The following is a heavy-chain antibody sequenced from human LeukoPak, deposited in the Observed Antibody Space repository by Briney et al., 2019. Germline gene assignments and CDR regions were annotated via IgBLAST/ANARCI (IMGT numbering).Heavy chain of an antibody. CDR2: IYYSGST. Sequence: SETLSLTCTVSGGSISSSSYYWGWIRQPPGKGLEWFGSIYYSGSTYYNPSLKSRVTISVDTSKNQFSLKLSSVTAADTAVYYCARRFSSGWYGGDYFDYWGQGTLVTVSS. CDR1: GGSISSSSYY. J-gene: IGHJ4*02. V-gene: IGHV4-39*01. D-gene: IGHD6-19*01. CDR3: ARRFSSGWYGGDYFDY.